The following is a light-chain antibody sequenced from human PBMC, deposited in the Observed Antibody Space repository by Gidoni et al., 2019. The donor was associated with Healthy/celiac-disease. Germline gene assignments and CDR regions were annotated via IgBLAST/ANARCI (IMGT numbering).Light chain of an antibody. CDR1: QSVSSY. J-gene: IGKJ4*01. V-gene: IGKV3-11*01. Sequence: EIVLTQSPATLSLSPGERATLSCRASQSVSSYLAWYQQKPGQAPRLLIYDASNRATGIPARFSGSGSGTDFTLTISSLEPEDFAVYYCQRRRTFGGXTKVEIK. CDR3: QRRRT. CDR2: DAS.